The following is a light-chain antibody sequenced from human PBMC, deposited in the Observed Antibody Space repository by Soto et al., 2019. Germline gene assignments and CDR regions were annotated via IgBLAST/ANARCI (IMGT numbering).Light chain of an antibody. V-gene: IGLV1-40*01. Sequence: QSALAQPPSMSGAPGQRVTISCTGSSTNIGTVYDVHWYQQLPGTAPKLLIYGNSNRPSGVPDRFSGSKSGTSASLAITGLQAEDEADYYCQSYASSRSGCVFGTGTKVTVL. CDR2: GNS. J-gene: IGLJ1*01. CDR3: QSYASSRSGCV. CDR1: STNIGTVYD.